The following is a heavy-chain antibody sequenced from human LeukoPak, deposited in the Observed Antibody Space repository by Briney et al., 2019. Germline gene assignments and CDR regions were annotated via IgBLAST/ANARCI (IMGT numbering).Heavy chain of an antibody. CDR2: ISWDSGSI. V-gene: IGHV3-9*01. J-gene: IGHJ4*02. CDR3: AKDMDF. Sequence: GGSLRLSCAASGFTFDDYAMHWVRQAPGKGLEWVSGISWDSGSIGYADSVKGRFTISRDNAKNSLYLQMNSLRAEDTALYYCAKDMDFWGQGTLVTVSS. CDR1: GFTFDDYA.